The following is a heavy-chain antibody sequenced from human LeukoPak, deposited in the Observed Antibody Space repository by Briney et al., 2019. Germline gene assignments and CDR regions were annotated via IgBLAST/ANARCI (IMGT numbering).Heavy chain of an antibody. J-gene: IGHJ4*02. CDR3: TTDGVYDFWSGYFY. V-gene: IGHV3-15*01. CDR2: IKSKTDGGTT. D-gene: IGHD3-3*01. Sequence: GGSLRLSCAASGFTFRNAWMSWVRQAPGKGLEWVGRIKSKTDGGTTDYAAPVKGRFTISRDDSKNTLYLQMNSLKTEDTAVYYCTTDGVYDFWSGYFYWGQGTLVTVSS. CDR1: GFTFRNAW.